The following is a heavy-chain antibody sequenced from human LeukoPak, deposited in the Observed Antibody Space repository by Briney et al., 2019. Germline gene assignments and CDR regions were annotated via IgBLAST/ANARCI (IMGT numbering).Heavy chain of an antibody. CDR2: ISSSGSTI. V-gene: IGHV3-11*04. CDR1: GFTFSDYY. CDR3: AGGRAQFGHYYYYGMDV. Sequence: GGSLRLSCAASGFTFSDYYMSWIRQAPGKGLEWVSYISSSGSTIYYADSVKGRFTISRDNAKNSLYLQMNSLRAEDTAVYYCAGGRAQFGHYYYYGMDVWGQGTTVTVSS. D-gene: IGHD3-10*01. J-gene: IGHJ6*02.